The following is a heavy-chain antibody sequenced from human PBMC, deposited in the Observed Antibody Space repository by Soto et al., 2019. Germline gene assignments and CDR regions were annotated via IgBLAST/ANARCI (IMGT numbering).Heavy chain of an antibody. J-gene: IGHJ4*02. CDR1: GFTFSNYA. Sequence: GGSLRLSCAASGFTFSNYAMNWVRQAPGKGLEWVSAISGSGGSTYYADSVKGRFTISRDNSKYTLYLQMNSLRAEDTAVYYCAKPFYCSGGGCYYFDYWGQGTQVTVSS. V-gene: IGHV3-23*01. D-gene: IGHD2-15*01. CDR2: ISGSGGST. CDR3: AKPFYCSGGGCYYFDY.